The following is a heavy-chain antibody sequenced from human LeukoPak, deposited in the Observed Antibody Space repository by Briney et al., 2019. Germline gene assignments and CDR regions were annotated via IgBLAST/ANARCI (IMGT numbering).Heavy chain of an antibody. V-gene: IGHV3-53*01. Sequence: GGSLRLSCAASGFTVSSNYMSWVRQAPGKGLERVSVIYSGGSTYYADSVKGRFTISRDNAKNTLYLQMNSLKTEDTAVYYCTTGPSIQWLVSSRPWGQGTLVTVSS. J-gene: IGHJ5*02. CDR2: IYSGGST. D-gene: IGHD6-19*01. CDR3: TTGPSIQWLVSSRP. CDR1: GFTVSSNY.